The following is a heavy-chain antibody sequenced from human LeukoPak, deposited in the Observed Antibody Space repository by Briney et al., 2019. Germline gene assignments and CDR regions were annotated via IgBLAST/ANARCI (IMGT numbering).Heavy chain of an antibody. Sequence: SETLSLTCTVPGGSISSYYWSWIRQPPGKRMEWIGFSSYSGITNYTPSLKSRVTISVDTSKNQLSLKMSSVTAADTAVYYCARGVSFGDDRSGQYYLGAFDIWGQGTLVTVSS. J-gene: IGHJ3*02. CDR3: ARGVSFGDDRSGQYYLGAFDI. D-gene: IGHD3-22*01. CDR1: GGSISSYY. CDR2: SSYSGIT. V-gene: IGHV4-59*01.